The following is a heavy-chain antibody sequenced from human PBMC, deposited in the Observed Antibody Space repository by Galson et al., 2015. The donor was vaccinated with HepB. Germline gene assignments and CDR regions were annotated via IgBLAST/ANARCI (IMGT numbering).Heavy chain of an antibody. Sequence: SVKVSCKASGYTFTGYYMHWVRQAPGQGLEWMGWINPNSGGTNYAQKFQGRVTMTRDTSISTAYMELNRLRSDDTAVYYCARGTGYYYDSSGYRTFDYWGQGTLVTVSS. CDR1: GYTFTGYY. CDR3: ARGTGYYYDSSGYRTFDY. D-gene: IGHD3-22*01. J-gene: IGHJ4*02. CDR2: INPNSGGT. V-gene: IGHV1-2*02.